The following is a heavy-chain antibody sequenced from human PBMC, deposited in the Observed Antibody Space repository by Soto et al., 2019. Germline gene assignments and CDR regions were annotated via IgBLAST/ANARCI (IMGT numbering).Heavy chain of an antibody. CDR2: ISVYNGNK. CDR3: ARDCSGGSCSTAY. D-gene: IGHD2-15*01. Sequence: ATVKASSKASGYTFSSYGISWVRHGPGQGLEWMGWISVYNGNKMYAQKFQGRVTMTTDTSTSTAYMELRSLRSDDTALYYCARDCSGGSCSTAYWGQGTLVTVSS. J-gene: IGHJ4*02. V-gene: IGHV1-18*01. CDR1: GYTFSSYG.